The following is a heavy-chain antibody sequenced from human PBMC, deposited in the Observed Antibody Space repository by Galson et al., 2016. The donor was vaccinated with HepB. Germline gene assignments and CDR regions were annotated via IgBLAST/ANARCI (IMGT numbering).Heavy chain of an antibody. J-gene: IGHJ4*02. V-gene: IGHV4-34*01. CDR1: GGSFSEYS. Sequence: TLSLTCAVFGGSFSEYSWSWIRQPPGKGLEWIGEIITSGSTNYNPSLESRVTISIDKSKTQFSLKLTSVTADDTAVYYCGRGRRYLDWWGPFDYWGQGLLVTVSS. CDR3: GRGRRYLDWWGPFDY. CDR2: IITSGST. D-gene: IGHD3-9*01.